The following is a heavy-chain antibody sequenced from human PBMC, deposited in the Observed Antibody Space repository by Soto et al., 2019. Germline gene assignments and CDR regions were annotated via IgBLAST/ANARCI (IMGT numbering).Heavy chain of an antibody. Sequence: QVQLVQSGAEVKNPGASVKVSCKASGYTFTSYGIGWVRQAPGQGLEWMGWINAYNGDTNYAQKVQARVTMTTDTTTSTAYMQVRSLRSDDTAMYYCAREVAAAGGEYDYWGQGTLVTVSS. CDR2: INAYNGDT. CDR3: AREVAAAGGEYDY. D-gene: IGHD6-13*01. CDR1: GYTFTSYG. V-gene: IGHV1-18*01. J-gene: IGHJ4*02.